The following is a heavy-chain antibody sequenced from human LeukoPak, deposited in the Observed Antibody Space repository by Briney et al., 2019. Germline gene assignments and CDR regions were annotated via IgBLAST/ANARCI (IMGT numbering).Heavy chain of an antibody. J-gene: IGHJ5*02. V-gene: IGHV1-8*02. Sequence: ASVKVSCKASGGTFSSYAISWVRQATGQGLEWMGWMEPNSGNTGYAQKFQGRVTMTRNKSISTAYMELSSLRSEDTAVYYCARGLELWFGEAGVGWFDPWGQGTLVTVSS. CDR3: ARGLELWFGEAGVGWFDP. D-gene: IGHD3-10*01. CDR2: MEPNSGNT. CDR1: GGTFSSYA.